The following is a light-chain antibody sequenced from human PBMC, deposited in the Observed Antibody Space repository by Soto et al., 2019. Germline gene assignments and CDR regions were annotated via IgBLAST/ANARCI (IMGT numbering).Light chain of an antibody. CDR1: SSDVGGYNY. V-gene: IGLV2-14*03. CDR3: SSYTTSNTRQIV. Sequence: QSVLTQPASVSGSPGQSITIYCTGTSSDVGGYNYVSWYQHHPGKAPKLIIYDVSNRPSGVSIRFSGSKSDNTASLTITGLQPEDEADYHCSSYTTSNTRQIVFGTGTKSPS. CDR2: DVS. J-gene: IGLJ1*01.